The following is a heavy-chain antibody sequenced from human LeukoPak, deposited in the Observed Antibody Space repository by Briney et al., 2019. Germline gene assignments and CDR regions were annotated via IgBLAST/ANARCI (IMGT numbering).Heavy chain of an antibody. D-gene: IGHD2-15*01. CDR2: IKQDGSEK. V-gene: IGHV3-7*01. CDR1: GFTFSSYW. Sequence: GGSLRLSCAASGFTFSSYWMHWVRQAPGKGLEWVANIKQDGSEKYYVDSVKGRFAISRDNAKNSLYLQMNSLRAEDLAVYYCARARYCSGTSCYFDYWGQGTLVTVSS. CDR3: ARARYCSGTSCYFDY. J-gene: IGHJ4*02.